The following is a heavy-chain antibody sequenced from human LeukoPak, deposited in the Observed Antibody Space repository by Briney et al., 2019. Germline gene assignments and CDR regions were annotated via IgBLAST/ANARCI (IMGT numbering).Heavy chain of an antibody. CDR2: IRYDGRNK. J-gene: IGHJ4*02. V-gene: IGHV3-30*02. Sequence: PGGSLRLSCVASGISFSSYGMQWVRQAPGKGLEWVAFIRYDGRNKYYADSVKGRFTISRDNSKNTLYLQMNSLRAEDTAVYYWARGGGGGARFLTLDYWGQGTLVTVSS. CDR1: GISFSSYG. CDR3: ARGGGGGARFLTLDY. D-gene: IGHD1-26*01.